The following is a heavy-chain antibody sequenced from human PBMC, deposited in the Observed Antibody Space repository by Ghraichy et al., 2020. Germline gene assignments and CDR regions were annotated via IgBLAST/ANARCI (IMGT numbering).Heavy chain of an antibody. CDR1: GYTFTTYA. J-gene: IGHJ5*01. CDR3: ARGPVYDFWSGYENWFDS. CDR2: INAGNGDT. Sequence: ASVKVSGKASGYTFTTYAVFWVRQAPGQRLEWMGCINAGNGDTKYSQKFQGRVTITRDTSARTAYMELSSLRSEDTAVYYCARGPVYDFWSGYENWFDSWGQGTLVTVSS. D-gene: IGHD3-3*01. V-gene: IGHV1-3*01.